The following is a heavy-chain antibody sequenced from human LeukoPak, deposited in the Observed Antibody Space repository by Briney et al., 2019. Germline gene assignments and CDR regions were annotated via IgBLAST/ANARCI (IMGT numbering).Heavy chain of an antibody. D-gene: IGHD3-16*01. CDR2: IKQDGSEK. V-gene: IGHV3-7*01. CDR3: ANHRWGYGMDV. Sequence: GGSLRLSCAASGFTFSSYWINWVRQAPGKGLEGVAKIKQDGSEKYYVDSVKGRFTSSRDNAKNSLYLQMNSLRAGDTAVYYCANHRWGYGMDVWGQGTTVTVSS. J-gene: IGHJ6*02. CDR1: GFTFSSYW.